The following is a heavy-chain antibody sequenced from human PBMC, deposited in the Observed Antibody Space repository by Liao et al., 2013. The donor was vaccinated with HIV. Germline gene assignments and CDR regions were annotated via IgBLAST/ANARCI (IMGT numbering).Heavy chain of an antibody. Sequence: QVQLQESGPGLVKPSETLSLTCTVSGGSISNYYWTWIRQTAGKGLEWIGRIYSSGSTDYNPSLKSRVTISVDTSKTQFSLKLSSVTAADTAVYYCARVSYGQVGSYYYYMDVWGRGTTVTVSS. CDR3: ARVSYGQVGSYYYYMDV. J-gene: IGHJ6*03. V-gene: IGHV4-4*07. D-gene: IGHD3-10*01. CDR1: GGSISNYY. CDR2: IYSSGST.